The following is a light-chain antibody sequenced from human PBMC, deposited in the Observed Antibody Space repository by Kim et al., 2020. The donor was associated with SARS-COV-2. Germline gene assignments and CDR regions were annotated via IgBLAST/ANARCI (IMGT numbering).Light chain of an antibody. V-gene: IGLV3-19*01. J-gene: IGLJ2*01. Sequence: SSELTQDPAVSVALGQTVRITCQGDSLRSYYASWYQQKPGQAPVLVIYGKNNRPSGIPDRFSGSSPGNTASLTITGAQAEDEADYYCNPRDSSGNHVLFG. CDR3: NPRDSSGNHVL. CDR1: SLRSYY. CDR2: GKN.